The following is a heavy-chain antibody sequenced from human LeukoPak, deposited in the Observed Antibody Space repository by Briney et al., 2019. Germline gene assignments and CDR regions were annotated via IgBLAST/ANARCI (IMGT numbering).Heavy chain of an antibody. CDR1: GPSISSYY. CDR3: ASGPYPAAGTDHQFDY. J-gene: IGHJ4*02. Sequence: PSPTLSPTLTVLGPSISSYYSSSIRQPPGKRLWWIWYIFYRGSTNYNPSLESRVTISVDTSKNQFSLKLSSVTAADTGVYYCASGPYPAAGTDHQFDYWGQGTLVTVSS. CDR2: IFYRGST. D-gene: IGHD6-13*01. V-gene: IGHV4-59*07.